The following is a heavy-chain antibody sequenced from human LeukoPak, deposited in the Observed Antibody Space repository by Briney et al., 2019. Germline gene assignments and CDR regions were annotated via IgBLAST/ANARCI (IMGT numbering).Heavy chain of an antibody. CDR2: IYYSGST. CDR1: GGSISNYY. V-gene: IGHV4-59*01. D-gene: IGHD6-6*01. CDR3: ARRLLAAPGYFDY. Sequence: PSETLSLTCTVSGGSISNYYWSWIRQPPGEGLEWIGYIYYSGSTNYNPSLKSRVTISVDTSKNQFSLKLSSVTAADTAVYYCARRLLAAPGYFDYWGQGTLVTVSS. J-gene: IGHJ4*02.